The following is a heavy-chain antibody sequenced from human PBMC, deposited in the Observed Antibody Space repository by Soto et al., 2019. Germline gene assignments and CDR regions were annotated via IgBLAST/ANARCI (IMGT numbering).Heavy chain of an antibody. CDR2: ISYDGSNK. CDR3: ARVAYYYDSSGERPYYGMDV. D-gene: IGHD3-22*01. CDR1: GFTFSSYA. J-gene: IGHJ6*02. Sequence: GGSLRLSCAASGFTFSSYAMHWVRQAPGKGLEWVAVISYDGSNKYYADSVKGRFTISRDNSKNTLYLQMNSLRAEDTAVYYCARVAYYYDSSGERPYYGMDVWGQGTTVTVSS. V-gene: IGHV3-30-3*01.